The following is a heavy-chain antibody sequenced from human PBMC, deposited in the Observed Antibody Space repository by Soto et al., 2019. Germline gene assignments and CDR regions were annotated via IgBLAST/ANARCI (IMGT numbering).Heavy chain of an antibody. CDR2: ISYDGSNK. Sequence: QVQLVESGGGVVQPGRSLRLSCAASGFTFSSYAMHWVRQAPGKGLEWVAVISYDGSNKYYADSVKGRFTISRDNSKNTLYLHMNSMRAEDTAVYYCARVKTNYYYDSIGPFDYWGQGTLVTVSS. CDR1: GFTFSSYA. D-gene: IGHD3-22*01. V-gene: IGHV3-30-3*01. J-gene: IGHJ4*02. CDR3: ARVKTNYYYDSIGPFDY.